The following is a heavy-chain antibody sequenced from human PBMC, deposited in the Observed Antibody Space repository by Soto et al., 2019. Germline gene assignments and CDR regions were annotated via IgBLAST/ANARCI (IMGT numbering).Heavy chain of an antibody. J-gene: IGHJ5*02. Sequence: QVQLQESGPGLVKPSQTLSLTCTVSGGSISSGGYYWSWIRPHPGKVLEWIGYIYYSGSTYYNPSLKTRVTISVDTSKNQCSLKLRSVTAADTAEYYCASLPEPVTGPSWFDPWGQGTLVTVSS. CDR3: ASLPEPVTGPSWFDP. D-gene: IGHD2-2*01. V-gene: IGHV4-31*03. CDR1: GGSISSGGYY. CDR2: IYYSGST.